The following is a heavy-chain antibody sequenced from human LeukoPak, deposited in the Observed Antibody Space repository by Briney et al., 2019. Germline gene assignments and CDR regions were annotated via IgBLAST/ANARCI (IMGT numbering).Heavy chain of an antibody. J-gene: IGHJ6*03. CDR1: GYTFTSYG. CDR3: ARVLTLVRPGYYYYYYMDV. D-gene: IGHD1-14*01. CDR2: ISAYNGNT. Sequence: ASVKVSCKASGYTFTSYGISWVRQAPGQGLEWMGWISAYNGNTNYAQKLQGRVTMTTDTSTSTTYMELRSLRSDDTAVYYCARVLTLVRPGYYYYYYMDVWGKGTTVTVSS. V-gene: IGHV1-18*01.